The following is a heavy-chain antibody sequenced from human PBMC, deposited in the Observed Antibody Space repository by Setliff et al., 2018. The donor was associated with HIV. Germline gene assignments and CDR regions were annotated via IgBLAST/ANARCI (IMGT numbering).Heavy chain of an antibody. CDR3: ARVRLTATRTRGAFDI. J-gene: IGHJ3*02. D-gene: IGHD3-10*01. Sequence: KASETLSLTCAVSGDSISSHYWSWIRQPPGKGLEWIGYIYYSGSTRYNPSLKSRVTISADTSKNHFSLKLNSVSAAYTAVYYCARVRLTATRTRGAFDIWGHGTRVTV. V-gene: IGHV4-59*11. CDR2: IYYSGST. CDR1: GDSISSHY.